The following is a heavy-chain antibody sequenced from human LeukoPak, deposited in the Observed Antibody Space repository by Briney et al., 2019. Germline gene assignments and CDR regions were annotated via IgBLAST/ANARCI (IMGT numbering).Heavy chain of an antibody. D-gene: IGHD5-18*01. Sequence: GGPLRLSCAASGFTFRNYWIHWVRQAPGKGLVWISRIDNDGSDRIYADSVKGRFTISRDNAKNTLYLQMNSLRAEDTAVYYCARGGYHHGFDIWGQGTMVTVSS. CDR1: GFTFRNYW. CDR3: ARGGYHHGFDI. J-gene: IGHJ3*02. V-gene: IGHV3-74*01. CDR2: IDNDGSDR.